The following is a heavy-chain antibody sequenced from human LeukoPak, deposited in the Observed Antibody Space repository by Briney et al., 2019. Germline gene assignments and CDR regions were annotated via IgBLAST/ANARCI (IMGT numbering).Heavy chain of an antibody. Sequence: GGSLRLSCAASGFTFSSYAMSWVRQAPGKGLEWVSAISGSGGSTYYADSVKGRFTISRDNSKNTLYLQMNSLRAEDTAVYYCAKSQVIEMATQGDAFDIWGRGTMVTVSS. CDR1: GFTFSSYA. D-gene: IGHD5-24*01. V-gene: IGHV3-23*01. CDR2: ISGSGGST. J-gene: IGHJ3*02. CDR3: AKSQVIEMATQGDAFDI.